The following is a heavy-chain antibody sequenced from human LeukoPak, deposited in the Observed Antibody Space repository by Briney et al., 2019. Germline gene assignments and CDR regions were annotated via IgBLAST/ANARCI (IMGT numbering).Heavy chain of an antibody. CDR2: IKPDGSEK. CDR3: ARPFSVHFDWDF. V-gene: IGHV3-7*01. J-gene: IGHJ4*02. Sequence: GGSLRLSCAASGFTFIGYSMTWVRPPPGKGLEWVANIKPDGSEKYYVNSLKGRFIISRDNGKNSLYLQINSLRAEDTAVYYCARPFSVHFDWDFWGQGTLVTVSS. CDR1: GFTFIGYS. D-gene: IGHD3-9*01.